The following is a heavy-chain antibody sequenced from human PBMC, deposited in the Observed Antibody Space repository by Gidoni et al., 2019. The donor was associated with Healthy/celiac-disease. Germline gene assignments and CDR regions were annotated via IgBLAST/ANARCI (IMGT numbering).Heavy chain of an antibody. CDR3: AHKRLWALGANWFDP. J-gene: IGHJ5*02. CDR2: IYWDDDK. Sequence: QITLKESGPTLVKPTQTLTLTCTFSGFSLSTSGVGVGWIRQPPGKALEWLALIYWDDDKRYSPPLKSRLTITKDTSKNQVVLTMTNMDPVDTATYYCAHKRLWALGANWFDPWGQGTLVTVSS. V-gene: IGHV2-5*02. CDR1: GFSLSTSGVG. D-gene: IGHD5-18*01.